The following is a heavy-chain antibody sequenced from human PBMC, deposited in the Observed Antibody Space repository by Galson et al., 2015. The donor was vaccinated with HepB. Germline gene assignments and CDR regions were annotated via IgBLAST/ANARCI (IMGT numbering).Heavy chain of an antibody. CDR3: TTPPYCSGGSCSDYYYYYMDV. V-gene: IGHV3-15*01. Sequence: SLRLSCAASGFTFSNAWMSWVRQAPGKGLEWVGRIKSKTDGGTTDYAAPVKGRFTISRDDSKNTLYLQMNSLKTEDTAVYYCTTPPYCSGGSCSDYYYYYMDVWGKGTTVTVSS. CDR2: IKSKTDGGTT. J-gene: IGHJ6*03. CDR1: GFTFSNAW. D-gene: IGHD2-15*01.